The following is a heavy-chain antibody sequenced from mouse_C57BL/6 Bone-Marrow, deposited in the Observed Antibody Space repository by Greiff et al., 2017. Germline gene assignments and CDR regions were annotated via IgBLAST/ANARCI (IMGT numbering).Heavy chain of an antibody. CDR3: AAYYDYDVGFAY. D-gene: IGHD2-4*01. CDR1: GYSITSGYD. J-gene: IGHJ3*01. Sequence: DVQLQESGPGMVKPSQSLSLTCTVTGYSITSGYDWHWLRHFPGNQLEWMGYISYSGSSNYHPSLKSRISITHDTSKNHFFLKLNSVTTEDTATYYCAAYYDYDVGFAYWGQGTLVTVSA. CDR2: ISYSGSS. V-gene: IGHV3-1*01.